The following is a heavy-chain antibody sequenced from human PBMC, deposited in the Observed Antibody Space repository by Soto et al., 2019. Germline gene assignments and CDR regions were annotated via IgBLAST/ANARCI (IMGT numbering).Heavy chain of an antibody. CDR2: IKQDGSEQ. CDR3: AREAV. CDR1: GFTFSGYW. V-gene: IGHV3-7*05. J-gene: IGHJ6*02. Sequence: EVQLVESGGGLVQPGGSLRLSCAASGFTFSGYWMSWVRQAPGKGLEWVANIKQDGSEQFYVDSVKGRFTISRANAKNSLYLHMNSLGAEDTAVYYCAREAVWGQGTTVTVSS.